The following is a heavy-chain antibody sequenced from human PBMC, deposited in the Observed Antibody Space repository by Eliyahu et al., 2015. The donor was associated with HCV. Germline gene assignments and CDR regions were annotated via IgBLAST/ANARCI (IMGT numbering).Heavy chain of an antibody. V-gene: IGHV3-48*02. D-gene: IGHD3-10*01. Sequence: EVQLVESGGGLVQPGGSLXLSXVASGFTFSSYXMNWVRQAPGKGLEWVSYTSSSSSTIYYTDSVKGRFTISRXNVKNSLYLQMNSLRDEDTAVYYCAREITMVRGIMGYYYGMDVWGQGTTVTVSS. CDR2: TSSSSSTI. CDR1: GFTFSSYX. J-gene: IGHJ6*02. CDR3: AREITMVRGIMGYYYGMDV.